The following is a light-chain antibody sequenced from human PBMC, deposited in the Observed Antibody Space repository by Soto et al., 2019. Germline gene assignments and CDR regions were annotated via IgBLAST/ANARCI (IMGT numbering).Light chain of an antibody. CDR3: QQYISYPYT. V-gene: IGKV1-5*01. Sequence: DIQMTQFPSTLSASVGDRVTITCRASQTTNTWLAWYQQKPGTAPKLLIYDDSSLEGEVPSRFSACGSGTEFTLTISSLQPDVLATYYCQQYISYPYTFGQRTKVEIK. CDR1: QTTNTW. CDR2: DDS. J-gene: IGKJ2*01.